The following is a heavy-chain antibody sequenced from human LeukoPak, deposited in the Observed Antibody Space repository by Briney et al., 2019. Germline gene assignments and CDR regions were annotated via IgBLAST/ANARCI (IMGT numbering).Heavy chain of an antibody. Sequence: LPGGSLRLSCAASGFTFNNYAMNWVRQAPGKGLEWVSSISGGGETTYYADSAKGRFTISRDNSQNTLYLQMNSLRAEDTALYYCAKMAGGIAVAGRNCFDPWGQGTLVTVSS. D-gene: IGHD6-19*01. J-gene: IGHJ5*02. CDR3: AKMAGGIAVAGRNCFDP. CDR1: GFTFNNYA. V-gene: IGHV3-23*01. CDR2: ISGGGETT.